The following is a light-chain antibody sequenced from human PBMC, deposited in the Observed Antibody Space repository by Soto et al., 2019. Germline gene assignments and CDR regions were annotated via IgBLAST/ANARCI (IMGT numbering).Light chain of an antibody. Sequence: DIQMTQSPSTLSASVGDRVTITCRASQSVRNWLAWYQQKPGKAPMLLIYEASSLESGVPSRFSGSGSGTDFTLTISSLHPDDFATYYCQQYDGYPCTFGQGTKLEMK. CDR1: QSVRNW. CDR3: QQYDGYPCT. J-gene: IGKJ2*02. CDR2: EAS. V-gene: IGKV1-5*03.